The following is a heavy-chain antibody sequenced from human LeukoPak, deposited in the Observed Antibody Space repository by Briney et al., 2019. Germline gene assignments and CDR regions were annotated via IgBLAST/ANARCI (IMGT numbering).Heavy chain of an antibody. V-gene: IGHV4-59*01. CDR3: ARVSGTGTSFDY. Sequence: SETLSLTRTVSGGSISSYYWSWIRQPPGKGLEWIGYIYYSGSTNYNPSLKSRVTISVDTSKNQFSLKLSSVTAADTAVYYCARVSGTGTSFDYWGQGTLVTVSS. J-gene: IGHJ4*02. D-gene: IGHD1-7*01. CDR1: GGSISSYY. CDR2: IYYSGST.